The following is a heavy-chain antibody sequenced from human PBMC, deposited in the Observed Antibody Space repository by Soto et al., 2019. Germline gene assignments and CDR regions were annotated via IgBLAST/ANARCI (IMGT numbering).Heavy chain of an antibody. CDR3: LRRRRGDGYSFGY. Sequence: EVQLVESGGVSVQPGGSLRLSCTASGFTLSNYWMHWVRQAPGKGLVWVSRINTDGSTKTYAESVKGRFTISRGNAKNTLYLQIVSRRNEDTAVYYCLRRRRGDGYSFGYWGQGTLVTVSS. CDR2: INTDGSTK. CDR1: GFTLSNYW. J-gene: IGHJ4*02. D-gene: IGHD2-15*01. V-gene: IGHV3-74*01.